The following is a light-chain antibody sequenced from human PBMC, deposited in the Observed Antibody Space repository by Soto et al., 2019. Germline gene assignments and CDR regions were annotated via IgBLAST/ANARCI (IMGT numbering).Light chain of an antibody. CDR2: AVS. Sequence: QPALTQPPSAPGSAGQSVTISCTGTSSDVGGYNYVSWYQQHPGQAPKLMIYAVSKRPSGVPDRFSGSKSGNTASLTVSGRLSEDVANFFSTTNVGSNNLICGGETKVPV. CDR3: TTNVGSNNLI. V-gene: IGLV2-8*01. J-gene: IGLJ2*01. CDR1: SSDVGGYNY.